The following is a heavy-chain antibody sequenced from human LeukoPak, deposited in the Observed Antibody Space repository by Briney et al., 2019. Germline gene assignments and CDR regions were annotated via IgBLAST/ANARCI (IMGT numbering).Heavy chain of an antibody. J-gene: IGHJ4*02. V-gene: IGHV4-34*01. CDR3: ARFTGYLYFDY. Sequence: PSETLSLTCDVYDGSFSGFSWGWIRQPPGQGLEWIGEIDHSGITNYNPSLKSRVTMSVDTSKNQFSLKLSSVTAADTAVYFCARFTGYLYFDYWGQGTLVTVSS. D-gene: IGHD3-9*01. CDR1: DGSFSGFS. CDR2: IDHSGIT.